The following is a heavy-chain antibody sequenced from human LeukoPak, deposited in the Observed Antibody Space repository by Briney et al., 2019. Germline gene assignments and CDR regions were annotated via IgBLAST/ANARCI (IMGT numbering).Heavy chain of an antibody. V-gene: IGHV4-4*02. CDR2: IYHSGST. CDR1: GGSISSSNW. D-gene: IGHD6-19*01. J-gene: IGHJ4*02. CDR3: ARVYSSEYYFDY. Sequence: SSETLSLTCAVSGGSISSSNWWSWVRQPPGKGLEWIGEIYHSGSTNYNPSLKSRVTISVDKSKNQFSLKLSSVAAADTAVYYCARVYSSEYYFDYWGQGTLVTVSS.